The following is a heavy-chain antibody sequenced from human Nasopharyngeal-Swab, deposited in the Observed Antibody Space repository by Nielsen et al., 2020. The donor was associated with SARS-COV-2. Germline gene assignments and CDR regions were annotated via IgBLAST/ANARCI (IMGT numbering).Heavy chain of an antibody. CDR3: AAGGDSSSSTFDY. Sequence: GGSLRLSCAASGFTFSSYAMSWVRQAPGKGLEWVSAISGSGGSTYYADSVKGRFTISRDNSKNTLYLQMNSLRAEDTAVHYCAAGGDSSSSTFDYWGQGTLVTVSS. CDR1: GFTFSSYA. V-gene: IGHV3-23*01. J-gene: IGHJ4*02. D-gene: IGHD6-6*01. CDR2: ISGSGGST.